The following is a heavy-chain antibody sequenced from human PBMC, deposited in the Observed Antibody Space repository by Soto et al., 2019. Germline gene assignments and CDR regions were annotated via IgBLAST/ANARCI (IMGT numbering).Heavy chain of an antibody. V-gene: IGHV1-69*13. Sequence: VKVSCKASGGTFSSYAISWVRQAPGQGLEWMGGIIPVFGTANYAQKFQGRVTITADESTSTAYMELSSLRSEDTAVYYCARYCSSTSCYTSYYGMDVWGQGTTVTVSS. CDR2: IIPVFGTA. CDR3: ARYCSSTSCYTSYYGMDV. D-gene: IGHD2-2*02. CDR1: GGTFSSYA. J-gene: IGHJ6*02.